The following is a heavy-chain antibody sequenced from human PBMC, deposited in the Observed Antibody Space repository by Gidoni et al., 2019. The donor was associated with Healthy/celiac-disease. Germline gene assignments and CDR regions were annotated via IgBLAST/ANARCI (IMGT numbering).Heavy chain of an antibody. CDR3: ARVPLKYYGSGRSPFDI. V-gene: IGHV1-3*01. CDR2: INAGNGNT. D-gene: IGHD3-10*01. Sequence: QVQLVQSGAEVKKPGASVKVSCKASGYTFTNYAMHWVRQAPGQRLEWMGWINAGNGNTKYSQKFQGRVTITRDPSASTAYMELSSLRSEDTAVYYCARVPLKYYGSGRSPFDIWGQGTMVTVSS. J-gene: IGHJ3*02. CDR1: GYTFTNYA.